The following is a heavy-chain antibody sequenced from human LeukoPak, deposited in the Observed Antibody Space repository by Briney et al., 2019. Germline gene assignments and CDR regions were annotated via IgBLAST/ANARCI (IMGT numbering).Heavy chain of an antibody. V-gene: IGHV3-48*02. J-gene: IGHJ5*02. CDR1: GFTFSLYS. CDR3: AREDYDSWSGYHGRSWFDP. D-gene: IGHD3-3*01. Sequence: GGSLRLSCAASGFTFSLYSMNWVRQAPGKGLEWLSYISSSGGTIYYADSVKGRFTVSRDNAKNSLYLQMNSLRDEDTAVYYCAREDYDSWSGYHGRSWFDPWGQGTLVIVSS. CDR2: ISSSGGTI.